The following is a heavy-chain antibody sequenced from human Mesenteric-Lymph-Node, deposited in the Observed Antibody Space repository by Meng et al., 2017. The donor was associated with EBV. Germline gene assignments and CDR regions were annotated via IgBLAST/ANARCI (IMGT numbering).Heavy chain of an antibody. V-gene: IGHV4-34*01. Sequence: QLQESDSGLVKPSQTLSLTCGVYGGSFSGYYWSWIRQPPGKGLEWIGEINHSGSTNYNPSLKSRVTISVDTSKNQFSLKLSSVTAADTAVYYCARGEKGPIDYWGQGTLVTVSS. CDR1: GGSFSGYY. CDR2: INHSGST. CDR3: ARGEKGPIDY. J-gene: IGHJ4*02.